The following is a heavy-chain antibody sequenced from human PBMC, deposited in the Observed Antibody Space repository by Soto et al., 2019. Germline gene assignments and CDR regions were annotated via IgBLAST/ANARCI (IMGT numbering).Heavy chain of an antibody. CDR3: AKEAYGDSAICFDP. D-gene: IGHD4-17*01. J-gene: IGHJ5*02. V-gene: IGHV3-21*01. CDR2: ISGRGDYI. CDR1: GFTFSNYS. Sequence: EVQLVESRGGLVKPGGSLRLSCATSGFTFSNYSMNWVRQAPGKGLEWVSSISGRGDYIYYADSLKGRFTISRDNAKNSLYLQVNSLRAEDTAVYYCAKEAYGDSAICFDPWGQGTLVTVSS.